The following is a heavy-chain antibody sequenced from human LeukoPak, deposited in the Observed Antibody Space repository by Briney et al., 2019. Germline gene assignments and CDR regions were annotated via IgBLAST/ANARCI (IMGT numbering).Heavy chain of an antibody. CDR1: GYTLTELS. CDR2: IIPIFGTA. CDR3: ARVPSGSYRYYYYGMDV. D-gene: IGHD1-26*01. Sequence: SVKVSCKVSGYTLTELSMHWVRQAPGQGLEWMGGIIPIFGTANYAQKFQGRVTITADESTSTAYMELSSLRSEDTAVYYCARVPSGSYRYYYYGMDVWGQGTTVTVSS. J-gene: IGHJ6*02. V-gene: IGHV1-69*13.